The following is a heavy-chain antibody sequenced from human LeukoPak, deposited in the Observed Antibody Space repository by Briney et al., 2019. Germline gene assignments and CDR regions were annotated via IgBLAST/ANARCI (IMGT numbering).Heavy chain of an antibody. V-gene: IGHV3-7*05. D-gene: IGHD6-13*01. CDR2: IKRDESEK. J-gene: IGHJ6*04. Sequence: GGSLRLSCTASGFTLSNYGMSWVRQTPEKGLEWVANIKRDESEKVYVDSVKGRFTISRDNAKSSMYLQMSGLRADDTAVYYCARDPYSSTCSYGMDTGAKGTTVTVSS. CDR1: GFTLSNYG. CDR3: ARDPYSSTCSYGMDT.